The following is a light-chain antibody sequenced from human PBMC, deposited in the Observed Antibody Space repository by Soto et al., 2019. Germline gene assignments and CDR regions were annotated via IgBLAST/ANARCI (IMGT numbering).Light chain of an antibody. J-gene: IGLJ1*01. V-gene: IGLV2-8*01. CDR3: KSYARRNTDV. CDR2: EVG. Sequence: QAGLTQPRSASGSPGQSVTISCTGTKRDIGVYDFVSWYQHHPGKAPRLIIYEVGQRPSGGPDRFSGSKSGNTASLTVSGLQHAHEADSFCKSYARRNTDVFGRGSQGPV. CDR1: KRDIGVYDF.